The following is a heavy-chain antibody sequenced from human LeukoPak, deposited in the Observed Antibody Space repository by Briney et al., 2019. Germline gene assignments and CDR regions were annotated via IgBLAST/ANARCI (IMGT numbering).Heavy chain of an antibody. CDR3: ARDPGYCSGGSCYNNWFDP. V-gene: IGHV1-18*01. J-gene: IGHJ5*02. Sequence: ASVKVSCKASGYTFTSYGISWVRQAPGQGLEWMGWISAYNGNTNYAQKLQGRVTMTTDTSTSTACMELRSLRSDDTAVYYCARDPGYCSGGSCYNNWFDPWGQGTLVTVSS. CDR1: GYTFTSYG. D-gene: IGHD2-15*01. CDR2: ISAYNGNT.